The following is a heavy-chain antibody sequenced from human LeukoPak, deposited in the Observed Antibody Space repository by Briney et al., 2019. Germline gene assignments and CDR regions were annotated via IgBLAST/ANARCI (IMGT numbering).Heavy chain of an antibody. CDR3: TGERVESGFDI. V-gene: IGHV3-7*01. D-gene: IGHD1-26*01. CDR1: GFTHSNYW. J-gene: IGHJ3*02. Sequence: PGGSLRLSCAASGFTHSNYWMHWVRQAPGKGLEWVANINQDGSTEQYVGSLKARFTIFRDNAKNSLYLQMNSLRVDDTAVYYCTGERVESGFDIWGQGTLVTVSS. CDR2: INQDGSTE.